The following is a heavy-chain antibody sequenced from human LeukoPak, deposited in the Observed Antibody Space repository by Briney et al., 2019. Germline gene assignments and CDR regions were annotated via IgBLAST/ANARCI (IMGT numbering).Heavy chain of an antibody. CDR2: ISSSSSYI. CDR1: GFTFSSYS. CDR3: AREFGYYDSSGPFDY. D-gene: IGHD3-22*01. V-gene: IGHV3-21*01. Sequence: GGSLRLSCAASGFTFSSYSMNWVRQAPGKGLEWVSSISSSSSYIYYADSVKGRFTISRDNAKNSLYLQMNNLRAEDTAVYYCAREFGYYDSSGPFDYWGQGTLVTVSS. J-gene: IGHJ4*02.